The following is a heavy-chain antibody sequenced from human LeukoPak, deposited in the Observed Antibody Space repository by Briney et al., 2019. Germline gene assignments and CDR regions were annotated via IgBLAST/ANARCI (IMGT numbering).Heavy chain of an antibody. J-gene: IGHJ4*02. CDR1: GFTFRNNH. D-gene: IGHD1-14*01. CDR3: ARGGNMGTAPFDY. V-gene: IGHV3-11*01. Sequence: PGGSLRLSCAPPGFTFRNNHMTWIRRAPGKGLGWASFTSNTGVITYNADSVRDRFTTSRDKTKKSLYLQMNSLRAYDTAVYYCARGGNMGTAPFDYWGQGTLVTVSS. CDR2: TSNTGVIT.